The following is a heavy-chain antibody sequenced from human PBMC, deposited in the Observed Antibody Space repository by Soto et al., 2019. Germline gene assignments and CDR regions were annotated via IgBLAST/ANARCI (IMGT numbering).Heavy chain of an antibody. V-gene: IGHV3-66*01. CDR2: IYSGGST. CDR3: AKGGRQWLVTSDFNY. CDR1: GFTVGSSH. D-gene: IGHD6-19*01. J-gene: IGHJ4*02. Sequence: TGGSLRLSCAASGFTVGSSHMSWVRQAPGKGLEWVSVIYSGGSTYYADSVKGRFTISRDNSKNTVSLEMTSLRAEDTAVYYCAKGGRQWLVTSDFNYWGQGA.